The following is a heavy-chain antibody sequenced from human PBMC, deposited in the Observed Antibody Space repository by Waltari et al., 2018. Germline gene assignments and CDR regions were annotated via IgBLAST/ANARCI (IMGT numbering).Heavy chain of an antibody. CDR3: ARVSMDFWRKPVTFDY. V-gene: IGHV4-38-2*02. D-gene: IGHD3-3*01. Sequence: QVQLQESGPGLVKPSATLSLTRNVSGYSLRRGYYWGWLRQPPGNGLEWIGSIYHSGSTYYNPSLKSRVTISVDTSKNQFSLKLSSVTAADTAVYYCARVSMDFWRKPVTFDYWGQGTLVTVSS. J-gene: IGHJ4*02. CDR2: IYHSGST. CDR1: GYSLRRGYY.